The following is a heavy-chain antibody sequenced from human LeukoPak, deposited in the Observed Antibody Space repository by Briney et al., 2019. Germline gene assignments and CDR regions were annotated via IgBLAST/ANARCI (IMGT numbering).Heavy chain of an antibody. V-gene: IGHV1-2*06. CDR3: ARKWFGEFNWFDP. J-gene: IGHJ5*02. Sequence: ASVKVSCKASGYTFTGYYMHWVRQAPGQGLEWMGRINPNSGGTNYAQKFQGRVTMTRDTSISTAYMELSRLRSEDTAVYYCARKWFGEFNWFDPWGQGTLVTVSS. CDR2: INPNSGGT. CDR1: GYTFTGYY. D-gene: IGHD3-10*01.